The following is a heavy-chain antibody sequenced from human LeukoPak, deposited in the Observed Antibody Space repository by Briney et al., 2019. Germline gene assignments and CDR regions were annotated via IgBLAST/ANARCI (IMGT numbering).Heavy chain of an antibody. D-gene: IGHD1-20*01. Sequence: GGSLRLSCAASGFTFSSYAMSWVRQAPWKGLEWVSAISGSGGSTYYADSVKGRFTISRDNSKNTLYLQMNSLRAEDTAVYYCAKDWYITGTTLLFDYWGQGTLVTVSS. J-gene: IGHJ4*02. V-gene: IGHV3-23*01. CDR1: GFTFSSYA. CDR3: AKDWYITGTTLLFDY. CDR2: ISGSGGST.